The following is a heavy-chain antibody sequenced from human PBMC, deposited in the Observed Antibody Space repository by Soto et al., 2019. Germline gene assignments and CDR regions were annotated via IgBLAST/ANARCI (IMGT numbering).Heavy chain of an antibody. V-gene: IGHV3-7*01. Sequence: GGSLRLSCAASGFTSSGYWMTWVRQAPGKGLEWVANINQDGSEKYYVDSVKSRFTVSRDNAKDSLYLQMNSLRAEDTAIYYCARQSSNPRGRFDTWGQGTLVTVSS. D-gene: IGHD3-16*01. CDR2: INQDGSEK. CDR1: GFTSSGYW. CDR3: ARQSSNPRGRFDT. J-gene: IGHJ5*01.